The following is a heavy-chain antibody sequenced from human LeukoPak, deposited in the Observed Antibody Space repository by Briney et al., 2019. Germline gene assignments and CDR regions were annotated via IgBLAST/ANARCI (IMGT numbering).Heavy chain of an antibody. CDR3: AKVPDGDYGVDY. Sequence: GGSLRLSCAASGFTFSSYGMHWVRQAPGKGLEWVAVISYDGSNKYYADSVKGRCTISRDNSKNTLYLQMNSLRAEDTAVYYCAKVPDGDYGVDYWGQGTLVTVSS. D-gene: IGHD4-17*01. V-gene: IGHV3-30*18. CDR2: ISYDGSNK. J-gene: IGHJ4*02. CDR1: GFTFSSYG.